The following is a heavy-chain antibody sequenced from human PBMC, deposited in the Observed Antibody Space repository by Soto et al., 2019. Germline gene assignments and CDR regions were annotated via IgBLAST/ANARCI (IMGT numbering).Heavy chain of an antibody. V-gene: IGHV4-4*07. CDR1: GGSVSSQY. D-gene: IGHD3-22*01. Sequence: LSLTCTVSGGSVSSQYWSWIRQPAGKGLEWIGRIYNGGIPLIHPSLESRVALSLGTSKNQFSLTLSSVTAADTAIYYCASQDYDKSVYYFDYWGRGTLVTVSS. CDR3: ASQDYDKSVYYFDY. J-gene: IGHJ4*02. CDR2: IYNGGIP.